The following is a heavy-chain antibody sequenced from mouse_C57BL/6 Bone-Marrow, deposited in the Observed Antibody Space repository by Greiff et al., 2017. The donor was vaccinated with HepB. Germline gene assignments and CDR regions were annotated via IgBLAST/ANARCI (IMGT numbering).Heavy chain of an antibody. CDR3: AIYGSWVTGYFDY. V-gene: IGHV1-64*01. J-gene: IGHJ2*01. Sequence: QVQLQQPGAELVKPGDSVKLSCKASGYTFTSYWMHWVKQRPGQGLEWIGMIHPNSGSTNYNEKFKSKATLTVDKSSSTAYMQLSGRTSGDSAVYYCAIYGSWVTGYFDYWGQGTTLTVSS. D-gene: IGHD1-1*01. CDR1: GYTFTSYW. CDR2: IHPNSGST.